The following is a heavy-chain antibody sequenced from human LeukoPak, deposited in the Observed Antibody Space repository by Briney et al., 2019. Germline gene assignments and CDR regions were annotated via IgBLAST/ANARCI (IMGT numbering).Heavy chain of an antibody. Sequence: GESLKISFKGPGYRFTSYWIGWVRPMPGKGLEWMGIIYPGDSDTRYSPSFQGQVTISADKSISTAYLQWSSLKASDTAMYYCARHLGVAAAGRFDPWGQGTLVTVSS. V-gene: IGHV5-51*01. CDR1: GYRFTSYW. D-gene: IGHD6-13*01. CDR3: ARHLGVAAAGRFDP. J-gene: IGHJ5*02. CDR2: IYPGDSDT.